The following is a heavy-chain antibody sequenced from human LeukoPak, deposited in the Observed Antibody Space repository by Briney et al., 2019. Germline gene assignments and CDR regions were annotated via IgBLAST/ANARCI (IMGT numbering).Heavy chain of an antibody. J-gene: IGHJ6*02. CDR2: IIPIFGTA. CDR1: GGTFSSYA. CDR3: ATDYSGSYSYYYYGMDV. V-gene: IGHV1-69*05. D-gene: IGHD1-26*01. Sequence: GASVKVSCKASGGTFSSYAISWVRQAPGQGLEWMGGIIPIFGTANYAQKFQGRVTITTDESTSTAYMELSSLRSEDTAVYYCATDYSGSYSYYYYGMDVWGQGTTVTVSS.